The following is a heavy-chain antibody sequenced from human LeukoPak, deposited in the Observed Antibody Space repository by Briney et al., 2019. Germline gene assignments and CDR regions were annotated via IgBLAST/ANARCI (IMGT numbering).Heavy chain of an antibody. CDR2: INPILGMT. CDR3: ASGSYTVSLIDY. V-gene: IGHV1-69*04. J-gene: IGHJ4*02. CDR1: GGTFSRNA. D-gene: IGHD3-10*01. Sequence: SVKVSCKAFGGTFSRNAFTWVRPAPGQGLEWMGRINPILGMTNYAQKFQDRVSMSADKSTSTAYMELRSLRSEDTAVYYCASGSYTVSLIDYWGQGTLVTVSS.